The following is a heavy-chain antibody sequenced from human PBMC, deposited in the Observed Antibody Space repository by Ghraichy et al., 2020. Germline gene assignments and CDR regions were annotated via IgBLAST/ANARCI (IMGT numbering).Heavy chain of an antibody. J-gene: IGHJ4*02. D-gene: IGHD3-16*01. CDR1: GYTFTTYG. CDR3: ARDVNWVVEY. Sequence: ASVKVSCKTSGYTFTTYGITWVRQAPGQGLEWMGWINTYNGHTNYAQSLQDRVTMTTDRSTSTVYMELRSLRSYDTAVYFCARDVNWVVEYWGQGTLVTVSS. V-gene: IGHV1-18*01. CDR2: INTYNGHT.